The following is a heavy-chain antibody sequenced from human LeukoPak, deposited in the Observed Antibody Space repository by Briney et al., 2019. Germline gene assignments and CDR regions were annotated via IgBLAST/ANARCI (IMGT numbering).Heavy chain of an antibody. D-gene: IGHD3-3*01. CDR2: VKQDGSET. CDR3: ARDPGYDFWSGYLGYFDY. V-gene: IGHV3-7*01. CDR1: GFTFSSYW. J-gene: IGHJ4*02. Sequence: GGSLRLSCTASGFTFSSYWMRWVRQAPGKGLEWVANVKQDGSETLYVDSVKGRFTISRDNAKNSLYLQMNSLRAEDTAVYYCARDPGYDFWSGYLGYFDYWGQGTLVTVSS.